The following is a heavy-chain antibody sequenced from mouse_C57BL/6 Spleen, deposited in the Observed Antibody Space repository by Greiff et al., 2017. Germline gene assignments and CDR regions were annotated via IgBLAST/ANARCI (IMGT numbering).Heavy chain of an antibody. D-gene: IGHD2-1*01. V-gene: IGHV1-82*01. Sequence: QVQLQQSGPELVKPGASVKISCKASGYAFSSSWMNWVKQRPGKGLEWIGRIYPGDGDTNYNGKFKGKATLTADKSSSTAYMQLSSLTSEDSAVCFCARSLPFDYWGQGTTLTVS. J-gene: IGHJ2*01. CDR2: IYPGDGDT. CDR1: GYAFSSSW. CDR3: ARSLPFDY.